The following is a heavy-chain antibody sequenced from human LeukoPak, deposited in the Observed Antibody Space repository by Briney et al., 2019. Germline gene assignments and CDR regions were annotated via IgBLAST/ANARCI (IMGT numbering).Heavy chain of an antibody. CDR3: ASETGTTMYNWFDP. D-gene: IGHD1-1*01. V-gene: IGHV4-61*02. Sequence: KPSETLSLTCTVSGGSISSGSYYWSWIRQPAGKGLEWIGRIYTSGSTNYNPSLKSRVTISVDTSKNQFSLRLSSVTAADTAVYYCASETGTTMYNWFDPWGQGTLVTVSS. CDR2: IYTSGST. J-gene: IGHJ5*02. CDR1: GGSISSGSYY.